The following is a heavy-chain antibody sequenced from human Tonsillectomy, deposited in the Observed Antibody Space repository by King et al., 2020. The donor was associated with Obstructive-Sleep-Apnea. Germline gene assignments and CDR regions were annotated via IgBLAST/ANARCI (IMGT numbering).Heavy chain of an antibody. Sequence: VQLVESGGGVVQPGRSLRLSCGASRFTFSKYAMHWVRQAPGKGLEWGAVLSYDGGNKFYADSVKGRFTISRDNSKNTLWLQMDSLRAADTAVYYCARDRISGGYSVRGMDVWGQGTTVTVSS. D-gene: IGHD1-26*01. J-gene: IGHJ6*02. CDR3: ARDRISGGYSVRGMDV. CDR2: LSYDGGNK. CDR1: RFTFSKYA. V-gene: IGHV3-30*04.